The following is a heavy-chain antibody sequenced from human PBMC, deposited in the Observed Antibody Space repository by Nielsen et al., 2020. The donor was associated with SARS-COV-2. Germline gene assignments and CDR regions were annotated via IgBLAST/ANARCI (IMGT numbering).Heavy chain of an antibody. CDR1: GFTFSSYS. J-gene: IGHJ6*02. V-gene: IGHV3-48*01. Sequence: GGSLRLSCAASGFTFSSYSMNWVRQAPGKELEWVSYISSSSSTIYYADSVKGRFTISRDNAKNSLYLQMNSLRAEDTAVYYCAKDFCSSTSCPPWYYYYGMDVWGQGTTVTVSS. CDR3: AKDFCSSTSCPPWYYYYGMDV. CDR2: ISSSSSTI. D-gene: IGHD2-2*01.